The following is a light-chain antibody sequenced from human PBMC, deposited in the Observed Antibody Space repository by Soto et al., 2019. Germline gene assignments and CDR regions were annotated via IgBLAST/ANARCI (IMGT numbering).Light chain of an antibody. J-gene: IGKJ1*01. V-gene: IGKV1-5*03. CDR1: QSISTW. CDR2: KAS. Sequence: DSQMTQSPSTLSASVGDRVTITCRASQSISTWLAWYQQKPGKAPKLLIYKASSSESGVPSRFSGSGFGTEFTLTISNLQPEDSATYYCQQYDTYTGAFGQGTKV. CDR3: QQYDTYTGA.